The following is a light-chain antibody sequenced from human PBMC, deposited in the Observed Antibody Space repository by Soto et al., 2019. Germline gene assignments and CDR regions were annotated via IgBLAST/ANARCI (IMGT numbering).Light chain of an antibody. CDR3: QQYNSYSWT. V-gene: IGKV1-5*01. Sequence: DIQMTQSPSTLSASVGDRVTITCRASQSISSWLAWYQQKPGKAPKLLIYDASSLESGVPSRFSGSGSGTECTLTISSLQPDDFATYYCQQYNSYSWTFGQGTKVEI. J-gene: IGKJ1*01. CDR1: QSISSW. CDR2: DAS.